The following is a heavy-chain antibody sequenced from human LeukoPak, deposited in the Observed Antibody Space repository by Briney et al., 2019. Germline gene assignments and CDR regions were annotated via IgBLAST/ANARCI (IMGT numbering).Heavy chain of an antibody. J-gene: IGHJ4*02. D-gene: IGHD1-1*01. CDR1: RFHLLGYQ. CDR2: LGTAGDT. V-gene: IGHV3-13*01. CDR3: ARVAKERVGGVYYFDY. Sequence: GALLLSCCAFRFHLLGYQLDWARPCTRKGLEWVSALGTAGDTYYTGSVKGRFTISRENAKNSLYLQMNSLRAGDTAVYYCARVAKERVGGVYYFDYWGQGTLVTVSS.